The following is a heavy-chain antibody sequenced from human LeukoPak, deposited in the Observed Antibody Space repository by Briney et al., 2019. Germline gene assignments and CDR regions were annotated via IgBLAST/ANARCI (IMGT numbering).Heavy chain of an antibody. J-gene: IGHJ3*02. CDR2: IIPILGIA. CDR3: ARSNSGFGVLDGAFDI. CDR1: GGTFSRYT. D-gene: IGHD4-23*01. Sequence: SVKVSCKASGGTFSRYTISWVRQAPGQGLEWMGRIIPILGIANYAQKFQGRVTITADKSTSTAYMELSSLRSEDTAVYYCARSNSGFGVLDGAFDIWGQGTMVTVSS. V-gene: IGHV1-69*02.